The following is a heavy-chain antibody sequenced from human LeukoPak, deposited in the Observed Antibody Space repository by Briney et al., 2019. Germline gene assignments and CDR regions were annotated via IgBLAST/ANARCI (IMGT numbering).Heavy chain of an antibody. CDR2: IYNSGIT. V-gene: IGHV4-4*09. D-gene: IGHD3-9*01. CDR1: GGSISSYY. J-gene: IGHJ4*02. Sequence: SETLSLTCTVFGGSISSYYWSWIRKPPGKGLEWIGYIYNSGITNKNPSLKSRVTISGDTFKNQFSLKLSSVTAADTAVYYCARHGDVRYFDWLKDGFDYWGQGTLVTVSS. CDR3: ARHGDVRYFDWLKDGFDY.